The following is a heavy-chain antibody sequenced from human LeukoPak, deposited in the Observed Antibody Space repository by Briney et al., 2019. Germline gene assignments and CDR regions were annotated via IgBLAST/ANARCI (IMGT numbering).Heavy chain of an antibody. CDR1: GFSFSTSW. CDR2: ISTNGGHT. CDR3: VKDLLGYCSSTSCYATGPFDY. Sequence: PGGSLRLSCAASGFSFSTSWMSWVRQAPGKGLEYVSAISTNGGHTYYADSVQGRFTISRDDSKNTLYLQMSSLRAEDTALYYCVKDLLGYCSSTSCYATGPFDYWGQGTLVTVPS. J-gene: IGHJ4*02. V-gene: IGHV3-64D*09. D-gene: IGHD2-2*01.